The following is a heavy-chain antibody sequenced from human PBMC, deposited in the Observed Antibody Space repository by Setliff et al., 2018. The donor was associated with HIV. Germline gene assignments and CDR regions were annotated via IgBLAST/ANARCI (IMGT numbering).Heavy chain of an antibody. J-gene: IGHJ6*03. Sequence: GASVKVSCKAPGYSLTSYSINWVRQAPGQGLEWMGYINPNTGNPTYAQGFTGRFVFSVDTPVSTAYLQIFSLKAEDTAVYYCTRDHTPPPNYDFWSGQIDLRNIFYYMDVWGTGSPVTVS. V-gene: IGHV7-4-1*01. D-gene: IGHD3-3*01. CDR1: GYSLTSYS. CDR3: TRDHTPPPNYDFWSGQIDLRNIFYYMDV. CDR2: INPNTGNP.